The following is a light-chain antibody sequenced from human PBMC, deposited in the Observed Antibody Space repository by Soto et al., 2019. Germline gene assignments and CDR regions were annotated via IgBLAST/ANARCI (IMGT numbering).Light chain of an antibody. CDR1: QSVSSSY. Sequence: EIVLTQSPGTLSLSPGERATLSCRASQSVSSSYLAWYQQKPGQAPRLLIYGASSRATGIPDRFSGSGSGTDFTLTFSRLEPEDFAVYYCQQYGSSLFTFGGGTKVEIK. CDR2: GAS. CDR3: QQYGSSLFT. J-gene: IGKJ4*01. V-gene: IGKV3-20*01.